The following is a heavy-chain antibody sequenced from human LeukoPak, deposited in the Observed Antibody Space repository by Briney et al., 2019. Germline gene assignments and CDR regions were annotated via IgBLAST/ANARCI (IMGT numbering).Heavy chain of an antibody. J-gene: IGHJ4*02. CDR3: ARDSSLEWLPGSFDY. Sequence: PGGSLRLSCAASGFTVRSNYMSWVRKAPGKGLEWVSVIYSGGSTYYADSVKSRFTISRDNSKNTLYLQTNSLRAEDTAVYYCARDSSLEWLPGSFDYWGQGTLVTVSS. CDR1: GFTVRSNY. V-gene: IGHV3-66*02. CDR2: IYSGGST. D-gene: IGHD3-3*01.